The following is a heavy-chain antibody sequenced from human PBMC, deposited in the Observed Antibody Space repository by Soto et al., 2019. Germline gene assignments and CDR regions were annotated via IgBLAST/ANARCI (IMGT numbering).Heavy chain of an antibody. CDR3: ARLNGWSYYYMDV. Sequence: SETLSLTCTVSGGSISSYYWSWIRQPPGKGLEWIGYIYYSGSTNYNPSLKSRVTKSVDTSKNQFSLRLSPVTAADTAVYYCARLNGWSYYYMDVWGKGTTVTVSS. CDR2: IYYSGST. J-gene: IGHJ6*03. V-gene: IGHV4-59*08. CDR1: GGSISSYY. D-gene: IGHD6-19*01.